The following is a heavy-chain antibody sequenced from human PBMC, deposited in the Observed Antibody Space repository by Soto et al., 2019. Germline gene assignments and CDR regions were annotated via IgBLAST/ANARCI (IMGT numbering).Heavy chain of an antibody. V-gene: IGHV3-23*01. J-gene: IGHJ4*02. D-gene: IGHD6-13*01. CDR2: ISDSAANT. Sequence: GGSLRLSCAASGFTFSSYTMTWVRPAPGKGLEWISAISDSAANTDYADSVKGRFTISRDNSKNTVYLQMNSLRAEDTAVYYCAKGLLNGRWYAADWGQGTLVTVSS. CDR1: GFTFSSYT. CDR3: AKGLLNGRWYAAD.